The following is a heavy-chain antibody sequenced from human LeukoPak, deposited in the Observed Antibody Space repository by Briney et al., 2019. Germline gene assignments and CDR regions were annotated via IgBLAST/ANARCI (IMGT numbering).Heavy chain of an antibody. V-gene: IGHV3-7*01. J-gene: IGHJ6*03. D-gene: IGHD3-16*01. CDR3: ARDYVWGKNYYYYYYMDV. CDR1: GFTFSSYW. Sequence: PGGSLRLSCAASGFTFSSYWMSWVRQAPGKGLEWVANIKQDGSEKYYVDSVKGRFTISRDNAKNSLYLQMNSLRAEDTAVYYCARDYVWGKNYYYYYYMDVWGKGTTVTVSS. CDR2: IKQDGSEK.